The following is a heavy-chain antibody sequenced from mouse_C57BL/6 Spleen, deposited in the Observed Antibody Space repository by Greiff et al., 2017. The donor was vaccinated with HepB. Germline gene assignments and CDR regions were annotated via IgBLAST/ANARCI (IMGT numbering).Heavy chain of an antibody. Sequence: VQLKESGPELVKPGASVKISCKASGYSFTGYYMNWVKQSPEKSLEWIGEINPSTGGTTYNQKFKAKATLTVDKSSSTAYMQLKSLTSEDSAVYYCARWGFFTTANYFDYWGQGTTLTVSS. V-gene: IGHV1-42*01. CDR2: INPSTGGT. J-gene: IGHJ2*01. CDR3: ARWGFFTTANYFDY. CDR1: GYSFTGYY. D-gene: IGHD1-2*01.